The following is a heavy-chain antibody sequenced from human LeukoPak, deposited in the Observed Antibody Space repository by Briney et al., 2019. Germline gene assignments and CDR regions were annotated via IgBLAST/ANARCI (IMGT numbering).Heavy chain of an antibody. CDR2: IFYSGTT. CDR1: GGSISNSSYY. V-gene: IGHV4-39*07. Sequence: SETLSLTCSVSGGSISNSSYYWGWIRQPPGKGLEWIGSIFYSGTTFYNPSLKSRVTISVDTSKNQFSLKPSSVAAADTAVYYCARLSTDIVVVPAESLDYYYGMDVWGQGTTVTVSS. CDR3: ARLSTDIVVVPAESLDYYYGMDV. D-gene: IGHD2-2*01. J-gene: IGHJ6*02.